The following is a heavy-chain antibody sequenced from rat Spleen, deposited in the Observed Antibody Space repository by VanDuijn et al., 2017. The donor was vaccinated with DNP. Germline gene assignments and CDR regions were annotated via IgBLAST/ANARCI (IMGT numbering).Heavy chain of an antibody. V-gene: IGHV5-7*01. CDR2: ISYDGSST. CDR3: ARHIWTGYYFDY. D-gene: IGHD5-1*01. J-gene: IGHJ2*01. CDR1: GFTFSDYN. Sequence: EVQLVESGGGLVQPGRSLKLSCAASGFTFSDYNMAWVRQAPKKGLEWVATISYDGSSTYYRDSVKGRFTISRDNAKSTLYLQMNSLRSDDMATYYCARHIWTGYYFDYWGQGVMVTVSS.